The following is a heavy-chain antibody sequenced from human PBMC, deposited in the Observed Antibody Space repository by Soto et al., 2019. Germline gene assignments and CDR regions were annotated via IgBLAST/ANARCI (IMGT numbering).Heavy chain of an antibody. D-gene: IGHD2-2*01. CDR2: ISYDGSNK. V-gene: IGHV3-30*03. J-gene: IGHJ4*02. CDR1: GFTFSDYY. Sequence: PGGSLRLSWAASGFTFSDYYMSWIRQAPGKGLEWVAVISYDGSNKYYADSVKGRFTISRDNSKNTLYLQMNSLRAEDTAVYYCARVRVPAAIGVFLDYWGQGTLVTVSS. CDR3: ARVRVPAAIGVFLDY.